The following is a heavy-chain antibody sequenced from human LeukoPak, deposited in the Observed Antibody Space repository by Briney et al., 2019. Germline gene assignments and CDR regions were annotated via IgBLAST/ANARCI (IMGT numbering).Heavy chain of an antibody. Sequence: GGSLRLSCAASGFTFSSYSMNWVRQAPGKGLEWVSYISSSSSTIYYADSVKGRFTISRDNAKNSLYLQMNSLRAEDTAVYYCARDLPAYLYYYGSGRGHGVDVWGQGTTVTVSS. J-gene: IGHJ6*02. V-gene: IGHV3-48*04. D-gene: IGHD3-10*01. CDR2: ISSSSSTI. CDR3: ARDLPAYLYYYGSGRGHGVDV. CDR1: GFTFSSYS.